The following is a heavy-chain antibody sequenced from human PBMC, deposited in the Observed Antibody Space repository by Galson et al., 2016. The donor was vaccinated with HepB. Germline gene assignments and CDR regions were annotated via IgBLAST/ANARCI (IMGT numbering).Heavy chain of an antibody. CDR2: IKQAASAK. V-gene: IGHV3-7*01. CDR3: ARDYRHCGADPM. J-gene: IGHJ4*02. CDR1: GFTFSSYD. D-gene: IGHD2-21*02. Sequence: SLRLSCAASGFTFSSYDMHWVRQAPGKGLEWVANIKQAASAKYYVDSATGRCTISRDNAKNSLYLQMNSLTADDTAVYYCARDYRHCGADPMGAQGTLVTVSS.